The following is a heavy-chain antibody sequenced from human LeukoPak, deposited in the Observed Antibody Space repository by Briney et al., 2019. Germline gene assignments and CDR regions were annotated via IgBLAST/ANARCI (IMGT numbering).Heavy chain of an antibody. J-gene: IGHJ3*02. Sequence: PGRSLRLSCAAPGFTFDDYAMHWVRQAPGKGLEWVSGISWNSGSIGYADSVKGRFTISRDNAKNSLYLQMNSLRAEDTALYYCAKDHYYGSGSPYDAFDIWGQGTMVTVSS. D-gene: IGHD3-10*01. CDR1: GFTFDDYA. V-gene: IGHV3-9*01. CDR3: AKDHYYGSGSPYDAFDI. CDR2: ISWNSGSI.